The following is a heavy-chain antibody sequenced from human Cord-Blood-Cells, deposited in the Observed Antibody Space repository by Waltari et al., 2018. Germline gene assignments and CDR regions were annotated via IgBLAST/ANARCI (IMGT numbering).Heavy chain of an antibody. CDR3: AKNYDFWSGYYWGWFDP. J-gene: IGHJ5*02. CDR1: GFTFSSYA. D-gene: IGHD3-3*01. CDR2: ISGSGGRT. V-gene: IGHV3-23*01. Sequence: EVQLLESGGGLVQPGGSLRLSCAASGFTFSSYAMSWVRQAPGQGLEWVSAISGSGGRTYYADSVKGRFTISRDNSKNTLYLQMNSLRAEDTAVYYCAKNYDFWSGYYWGWFDPWGQGTLVTVSS.